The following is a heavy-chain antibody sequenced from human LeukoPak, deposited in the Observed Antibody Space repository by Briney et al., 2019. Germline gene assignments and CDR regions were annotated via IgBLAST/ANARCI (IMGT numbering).Heavy chain of an antibody. Sequence: GGSLRLSCAASGFTFSSYAMHWVRQAPGKGLEWVAVISYDGSNKYYADSVKGRFTIPRDNSKNTLYLQMNSLRAEDTAVYYCAKDLPLGWELLRGYFDYWGQGTLVTVSS. D-gene: IGHD1-26*01. CDR1: GFTFSSYA. CDR2: ISYDGSNK. CDR3: AKDLPLGWELLRGYFDY. J-gene: IGHJ4*02. V-gene: IGHV3-30*04.